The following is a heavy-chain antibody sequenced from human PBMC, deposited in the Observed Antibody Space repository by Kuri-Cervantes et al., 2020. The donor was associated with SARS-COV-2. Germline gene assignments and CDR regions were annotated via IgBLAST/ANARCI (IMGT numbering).Heavy chain of an antibody. Sequence: ASVKVSCKASGYTFTSYEINWVRQAAGQGLEWMGWINSKSGNTGYTHKFQGRVTMTRNTSISTAYMELSSLRSEDTAVYYCARDAGTTVYWGQGTLVTVSS. D-gene: IGHD1-7*01. CDR1: GYTFTSYE. CDR2: INSKSGNT. V-gene: IGHV1-8*01. J-gene: IGHJ4*02. CDR3: ARDAGTTVY.